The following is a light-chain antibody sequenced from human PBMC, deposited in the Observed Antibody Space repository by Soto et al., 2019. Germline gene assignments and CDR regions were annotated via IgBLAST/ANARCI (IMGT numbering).Light chain of an antibody. CDR2: DAS. J-gene: IGKJ2*01. Sequence: DIQMTQSPSSLSASVGDRVTITCQASQDITAYLNWYQQKPGQAPKLLIFDASNLETGVSSRFSGSGSGTDFTFTISNLQPDDIATYYCLQYDVLPYTFGPGTKLEIK. CDR1: QDITAY. V-gene: IGKV1-33*01. CDR3: LQYDVLPYT.